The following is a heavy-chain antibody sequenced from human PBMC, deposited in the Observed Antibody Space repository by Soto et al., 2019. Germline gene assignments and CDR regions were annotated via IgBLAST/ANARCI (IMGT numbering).Heavy chain of an antibody. J-gene: IGHJ3*02. CDR2: ISAYNGNT. D-gene: IGHD2-8*01. V-gene: IGHV1-18*01. CDR1: GYTFTSYG. CDR3: ARDWSDIVLMVYAFDI. Sequence: ASVKVSCKASGYTFTSYGISWVRQAPGQGLEWMGWISAYNGNTNYAQKLQGRVTMTTDTSTSTAYMELRSLRSDDTAVYYCARDWSDIVLMVYAFDIWGQGTMATVSS.